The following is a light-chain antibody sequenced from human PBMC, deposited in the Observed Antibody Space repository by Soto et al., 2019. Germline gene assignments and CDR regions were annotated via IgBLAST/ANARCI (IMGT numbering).Light chain of an antibody. V-gene: IGKV1-9*01. CDR2: GAS. J-gene: IGKJ2*01. CDR3: QQVNSYPRT. Sequence: IQLTQSPSSLSASVGDRVTITCRASQDISSSLVWYQQKPGKAPKLLMYGASTLQSGVPSRFSGSGSGTVFTLPISSLQPEDFATYYCQQVNSYPRTFGQGTKLAIK. CDR1: QDISSS.